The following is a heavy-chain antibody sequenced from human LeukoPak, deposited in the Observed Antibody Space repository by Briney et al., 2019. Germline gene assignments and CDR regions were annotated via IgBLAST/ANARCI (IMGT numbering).Heavy chain of an antibody. D-gene: IGHD3-16*01. CDR3: AKGRGFRVWDPWDN. CDR1: GFTFKNYI. V-gene: IGHV3-23*01. CDR2: IGSSSTST. Sequence: PGGSLRLSCAASGFTFKNYIMNWVRQAPGKGLEWISDIGSSSTSTYYADSVKGRFTISRDNSKNTLFLEMNSLRVEDTAVYYCAKGRGFRVWDPWDNWGQGTLITVSS. J-gene: IGHJ4*02.